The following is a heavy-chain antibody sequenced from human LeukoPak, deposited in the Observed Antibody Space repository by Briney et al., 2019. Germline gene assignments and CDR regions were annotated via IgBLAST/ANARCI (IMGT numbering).Heavy chain of an antibody. V-gene: IGHV3-30*02. Sequence: PGGSLRLSCAASGFTFSSYGMHLVRQAPGKGLEWVAFIRYDGSNKYYADSVKGRFTISRDNSKKTLDLQMNSLRAEDTAVYYCARGSGRFLEWLFPRYYYYYMDVWGKGTTVTVSS. CDR1: GFTFSSYG. J-gene: IGHJ6*03. CDR3: ARGSGRFLEWLFPRYYYYYMDV. CDR2: IRYDGSNK. D-gene: IGHD3-3*01.